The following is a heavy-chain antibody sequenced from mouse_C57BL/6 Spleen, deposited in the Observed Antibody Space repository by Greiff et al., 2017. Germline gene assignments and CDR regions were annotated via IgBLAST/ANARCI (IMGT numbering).Heavy chain of an antibody. V-gene: IGHV5-4*01. D-gene: IGHD4-1*01. CDR2: ISDGGSYT. J-gene: IGHJ3*01. CDR3: AREGGTEGFAY. Sequence: EVKLVESGGGLVKPGGSLKLSCAASGFTFSSYAMSWVRQTPEKRLEWVATISDGGSYTYYPDNVKGRFTISRDNAKNNLYLQMSHLKSEDAAMYYCAREGGTEGFAYWGQGTLVTVSA. CDR1: GFTFSSYA.